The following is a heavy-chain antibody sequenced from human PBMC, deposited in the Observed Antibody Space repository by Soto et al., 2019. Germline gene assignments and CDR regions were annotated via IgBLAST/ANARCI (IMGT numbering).Heavy chain of an antibody. CDR3: RRSSRYSTDV. CDR1: GDSIRSSSY. J-gene: IGHJ6*02. D-gene: IGHD6-13*01. V-gene: IGHV4-39*01. Sequence: PSEILSLTCTVSGDSIRSSSYWGWIRQPPGKGLEWIGSIYSTGNTYYNPSLNSQVTISVDTSKNQFSLNVISVTAADTAVYYCRRSSRYSTDVWGQGTTVTVSS. CDR2: IYSTGNT.